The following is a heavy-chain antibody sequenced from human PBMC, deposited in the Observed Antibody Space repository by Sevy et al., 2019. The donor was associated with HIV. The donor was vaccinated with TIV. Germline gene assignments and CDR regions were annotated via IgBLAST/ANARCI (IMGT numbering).Heavy chain of an antibody. V-gene: IGHV3-13*01. J-gene: IGHJ4*02. D-gene: IGHD6-19*01. Sequence: GGSLRLSCAASGFTFSSYDMHWVRQATGKGLEWVSAIGTAGDTYYPGSVKGRFTISRENAKKPLYLQMNSLRVGDTAVYYCARAYSRGWYDYWGQGTLVTVSS. CDR1: GFTFSSYD. CDR2: IGTAGDT. CDR3: ARAYSRGWYDY.